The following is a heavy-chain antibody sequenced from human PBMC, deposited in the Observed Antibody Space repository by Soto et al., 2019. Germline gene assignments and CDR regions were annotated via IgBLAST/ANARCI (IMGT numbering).Heavy chain of an antibody. CDR2: HSGQNGNT. CDR3: AVGKDFDY. D-gene: IGHD1-26*01. J-gene: IGHJ4*02. Sequence: QVQLGQSGPEVIKPGASLNVSCTASGDTLTSYGVTWVRQAPGQGLEWMGFHSGQNGNTNYAQRFQGRVNMTADMSAATAYLQLRTLRSDDTAIYYCAVGKDFDYWGQGTLVIVSS. V-gene: IGHV1-18*04. CDR1: GDTLTSYG.